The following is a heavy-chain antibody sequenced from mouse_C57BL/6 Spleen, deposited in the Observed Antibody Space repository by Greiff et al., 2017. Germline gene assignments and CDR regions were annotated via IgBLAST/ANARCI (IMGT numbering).Heavy chain of an antibody. V-gene: IGHV14-4*01. CDR3: TTTVAYFDY. CDR1: GFNIKDDY. Sequence: VQLKQSGAELVRPGASVKLSCTASGFNIKDDYMHWVKQRPEQGLEWIGWIDPENGDTEYASKFQGKATITADTSSNTAYLQLSSLTSEDTAVYYCTTTVAYFDYWGQGTTLTVSS. D-gene: IGHD1-1*01. J-gene: IGHJ2*01. CDR2: IDPENGDT.